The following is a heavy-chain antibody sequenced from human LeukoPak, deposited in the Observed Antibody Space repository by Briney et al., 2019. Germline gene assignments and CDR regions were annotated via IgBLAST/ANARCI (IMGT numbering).Heavy chain of an antibody. CDR1: GGPISTYY. CDR2: IYYSGST. J-gene: IGHJ4*02. V-gene: IGHV4-59*01. CDR3: ARGGVPGGFYGSFDC. D-gene: IGHD3-3*01. Sequence: KASETLSLTCTVSGGPISTYYWSWMRQPPGRGLEWIGYIYYSGSTNHNPSLQSRVTISVDTSKNQFSLKLNSVTAADTAVYYCARGGVPGGFYGSFDCWGQGTLVSVSS.